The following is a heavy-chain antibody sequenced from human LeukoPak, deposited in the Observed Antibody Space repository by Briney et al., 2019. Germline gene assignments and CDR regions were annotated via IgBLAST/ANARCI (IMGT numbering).Heavy chain of an antibody. CDR1: GGAFSSYA. Sequence: SVKVSCKASGGAFSSYAISWVRQAPGQGLEWMGRIIPILGIANYAQKFQGRVTITADKSTSTAYMELSSLRSEDTAVYYCARVSGAVAGLFDYWGQGTLVTVSS. V-gene: IGHV1-69*04. J-gene: IGHJ4*02. CDR2: IIPILGIA. D-gene: IGHD6-19*01. CDR3: ARVSGAVAGLFDY.